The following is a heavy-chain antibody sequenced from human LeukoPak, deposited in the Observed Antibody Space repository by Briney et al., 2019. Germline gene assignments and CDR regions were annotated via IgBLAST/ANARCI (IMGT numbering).Heavy chain of an antibody. D-gene: IGHD5-12*01. CDR2: INPDSGGT. Sequence: ASVKVSCKASGYSFSDYYIHWLRQAPGQGLEWVGWINPDSGGTNYAQRFQGRVTMTRDTSITTVYMELSRLRSDDTAVFYCTREARAGNWFDPWGQGTPVIVSS. CDR3: TREARAGNWFDP. J-gene: IGHJ5*02. V-gene: IGHV1-2*02. CDR1: GYSFSDYY.